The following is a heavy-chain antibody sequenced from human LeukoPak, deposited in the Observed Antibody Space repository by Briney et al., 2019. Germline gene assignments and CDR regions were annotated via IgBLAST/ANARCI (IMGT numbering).Heavy chain of an antibody. CDR3: ARDESGYGYDAFDI. CDR1: GGSFSGDYY. D-gene: IGHD5-12*01. V-gene: IGHV4-30-4*08. J-gene: IGHJ3*02. Sequence: PSETLSLTCAVYGGSFSGDYYWSWIRQPPGKGLEWIGYIYYSGSTYYNPSLKSRVTISVDTSKNQFSLKLSSVTAADTAVYYCARDESGYGYDAFDIWGQGTMVTVSS. CDR2: IYYSGST.